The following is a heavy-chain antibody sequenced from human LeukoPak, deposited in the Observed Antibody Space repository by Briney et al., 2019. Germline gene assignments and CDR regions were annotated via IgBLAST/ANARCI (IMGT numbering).Heavy chain of an antibody. Sequence: GGSLRLSCAASGFTFSFYTMNWVRQAPGKGLEWVSSISSSSDYIYYRDSVKGRFTISRDNARNSLSLQIDSLRAEDTAVYYCAKKWGHGNSPLDYWGQGTLVTVTS. CDR1: GFTFSFYT. D-gene: IGHD5-24*01. V-gene: IGHV3-21*01. CDR2: ISSSSDYI. J-gene: IGHJ4*02. CDR3: AKKWGHGNSPLDY.